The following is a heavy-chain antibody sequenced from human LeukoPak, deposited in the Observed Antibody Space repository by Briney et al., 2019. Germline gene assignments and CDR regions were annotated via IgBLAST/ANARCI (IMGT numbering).Heavy chain of an antibody. Sequence: SVKVSCKASGGTFSSYAISWVRQAPGQGLEWMGGIIPIFGTANYAQKFQGRVTITADKSTSTAYMELSSLRSEDTAVYYCAGDSDGGNVLDYWGQGTLVTVSS. CDR2: IIPIFGTA. V-gene: IGHV1-69*06. CDR3: AGDSDGGNVLDY. J-gene: IGHJ4*02. D-gene: IGHD4-23*01. CDR1: GGTFSSYA.